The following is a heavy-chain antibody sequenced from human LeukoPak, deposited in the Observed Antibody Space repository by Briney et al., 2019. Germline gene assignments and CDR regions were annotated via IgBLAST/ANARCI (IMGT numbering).Heavy chain of an antibody. CDR1: GFTFTSCA. CDR3: ARGSNWWVRISSL. D-gene: IGHD6-13*01. V-gene: IGHV3-30-3*01. CDR2: ISYDVNNK. Sequence: GRSLRLSCAASGFTFTSCAMHWVRQAPGKGLEWVAIISYDVNNKYYADSVKGRFTISRDNHTLYLQMNSLRLEDTAVYYCARGSNWWVRISSLWGQGTLVTVSS. J-gene: IGHJ4*02.